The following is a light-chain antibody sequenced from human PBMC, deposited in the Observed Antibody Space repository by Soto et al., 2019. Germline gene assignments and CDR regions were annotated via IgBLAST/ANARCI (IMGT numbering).Light chain of an antibody. Sequence: EIVLTQSPGTLSLSPGERATLSCRASQTITNNYLAWYQQKPGQAPRLLIDGASRRATGIPDRFSGSGSGTDFTLTISRLEPEDFAVYYCQQCSTAPLTFGGGTKVEIK. CDR3: QQCSTAPLT. J-gene: IGKJ4*01. CDR1: QTITNNY. V-gene: IGKV3-20*01. CDR2: GAS.